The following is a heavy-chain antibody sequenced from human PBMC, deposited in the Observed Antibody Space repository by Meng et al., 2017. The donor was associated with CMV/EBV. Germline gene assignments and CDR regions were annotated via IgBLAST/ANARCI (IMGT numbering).Heavy chain of an antibody. J-gene: IGHJ4*02. Sequence: LKISCAASGFTFDDYAMHWVRQAPGKGLEWVSGISWNSGSIGYADSVKGRFTISRDNAKNSLYLQMNSLRAEDTALYYCAAKDLAFDYWGQGTLVSVSS. CDR3: AAKDLAFDY. V-gene: IGHV3-9*01. CDR2: ISWNSGSI. D-gene: IGHD5-12*01. CDR1: GFTFDDYA.